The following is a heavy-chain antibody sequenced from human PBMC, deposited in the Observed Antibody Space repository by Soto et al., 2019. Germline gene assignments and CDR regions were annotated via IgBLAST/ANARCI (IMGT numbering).Heavy chain of an antibody. V-gene: IGHV4-4*07. CDR3: ARGAGRSGSTSLHS. Sequence: ILQKDGKGLEWIGRIYTSENTHYNPSLRSRVSMSLDTSKNQLSLNLSSVTAADTAVYYYARGAGRSGSTSLHSWGHATLVTV. D-gene: IGHD6-25*01. CDR2: IYTSENT. J-gene: IGHJ5*01.